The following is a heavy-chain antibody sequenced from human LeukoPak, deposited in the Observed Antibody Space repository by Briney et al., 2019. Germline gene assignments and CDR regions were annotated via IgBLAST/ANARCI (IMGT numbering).Heavy chain of an antibody. CDR2: INPNSGGT. D-gene: IGHD4-17*01. CDR3: ARDWSTVTTNAFDY. Sequence: GASVKVSCKASGYTFTGYYMHWVRQAPGQGLEWMGWINPNSGGTNYAQKFQGRVTMTRDTSISTAYMELSRLRSDDTAVYYCARDWSTVTTNAFDYWGQGTLVTVSS. J-gene: IGHJ4*02. CDR1: GYTFTGYY. V-gene: IGHV1-2*02.